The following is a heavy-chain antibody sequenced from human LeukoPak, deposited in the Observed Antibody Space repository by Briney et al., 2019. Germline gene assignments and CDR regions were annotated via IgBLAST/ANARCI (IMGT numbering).Heavy chain of an antibody. V-gene: IGHV3-13*01. CDR1: GFTFSSHD. D-gene: IGHD1-26*01. CDR2: IGVADNT. Sequence: GGSLRLSCAASGFTFSSHDMHWVRQTTGKGLEWVSAIGVADNTFYSGSVKGRFTISRDNAKNSLYLLVSSLRADDTAVYYCARQNTPHGNFDYWGQGTLVTVSS. CDR3: ARQNTPHGNFDY. J-gene: IGHJ4*02.